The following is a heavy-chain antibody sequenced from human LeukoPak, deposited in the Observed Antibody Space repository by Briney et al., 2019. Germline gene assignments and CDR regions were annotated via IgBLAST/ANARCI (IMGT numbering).Heavy chain of an antibody. Sequence: ASVKVSCKASGGTFSSYAVSWVRQAPGQGLEWMGGIIPIFGTANYAQKFQGRVTITADESTSTAYMELSSLRSEDTAVYYCARDRRYSSSWYMNYFDYWGQGTLVTVSS. J-gene: IGHJ4*02. D-gene: IGHD6-13*01. CDR2: IIPIFGTA. V-gene: IGHV1-69*13. CDR1: GGTFSSYA. CDR3: ARDRRYSSSWYMNYFDY.